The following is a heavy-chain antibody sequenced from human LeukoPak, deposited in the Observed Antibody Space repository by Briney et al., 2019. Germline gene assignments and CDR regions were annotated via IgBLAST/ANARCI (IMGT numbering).Heavy chain of an antibody. Sequence: GGSLRLSCAASGFTFSSYAMHWVRQAPGKGLEWVAVISYDGSNKYYADSVEGRFTISRDNSKNTLYLQMNSLRAEDTAVYYCARDDTVAGSDAFDIWGQGTMVTVSS. V-gene: IGHV3-30*04. CDR2: ISYDGSNK. J-gene: IGHJ3*02. CDR3: ARDDTVAGSDAFDI. CDR1: GFTFSSYA. D-gene: IGHD6-19*01.